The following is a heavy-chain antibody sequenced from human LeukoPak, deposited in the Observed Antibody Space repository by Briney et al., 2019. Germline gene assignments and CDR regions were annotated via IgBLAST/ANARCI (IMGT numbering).Heavy chain of an antibody. V-gene: IGHV3-7*03. Sequence: GGSLRLSCAASGFTFSSYWMSWVRQAPGKGLEWVANIRQDGSEKYYVDSLKGRFTISRDNAKKSLYLQMNSLRSDDTAVYYCARLRRSRDYYYYYMDVWGKGTTVTISS. CDR1: GFTFSSYW. CDR2: IRQDGSEK. J-gene: IGHJ6*03. CDR3: ARLRRSRDYYYYYMDV.